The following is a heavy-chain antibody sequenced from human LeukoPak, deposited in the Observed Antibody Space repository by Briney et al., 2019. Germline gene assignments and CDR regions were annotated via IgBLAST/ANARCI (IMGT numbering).Heavy chain of an antibody. CDR2: INPNSGDT. V-gene: IGHV1-2*02. Sequence: ASVKVSCKASGYTFTGNYIHWVRQAPGQGLEWMGWINPNSGDTNYAQNFQGRVTMTRDTSISTAYMELSSLRSDDSAVYYCAGEYCSGGSCRQGFDYWGQGTLVTVSS. CDR3: AGEYCSGGSCRQGFDY. D-gene: IGHD2-15*01. CDR1: GYTFTGNY. J-gene: IGHJ4*02.